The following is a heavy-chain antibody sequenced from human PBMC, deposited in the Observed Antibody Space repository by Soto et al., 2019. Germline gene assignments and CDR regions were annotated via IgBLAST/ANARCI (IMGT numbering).Heavy chain of an antibody. Sequence: SETLSLTCAVSGGSISSYYWNWIRQPPGKGLEWIGYIYYSGSTNYNPSLKSRVTISVDTSKNQFSLKLSSVTAADTAVYYCARGFGAFDIWGQETMVTVSS. CDR1: GGSISSYY. CDR3: ARGFGAFDI. V-gene: IGHV4-59*08. CDR2: IYYSGST. J-gene: IGHJ3*02. D-gene: IGHD3-3*01.